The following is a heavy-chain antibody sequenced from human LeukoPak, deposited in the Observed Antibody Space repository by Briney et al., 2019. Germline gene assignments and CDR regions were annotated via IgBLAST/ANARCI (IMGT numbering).Heavy chain of an antibody. V-gene: IGHV3-48*01. CDR1: GFTFSSYG. Sequence: GGSLRLPCAASGFTFSSYGINWVRQAPGKGLEWVSHITSSGDITHYADSVKGRFTVSRDNAKNSLYLQMNSLRAEDTAVYYCARENAVATGAFDYWGQGTLVTVSS. D-gene: IGHD5-12*01. CDR2: ITSSGDIT. CDR3: ARENAVATGAFDY. J-gene: IGHJ4*02.